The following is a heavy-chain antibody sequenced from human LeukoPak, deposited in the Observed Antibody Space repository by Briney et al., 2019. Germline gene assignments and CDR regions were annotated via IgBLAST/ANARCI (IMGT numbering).Heavy chain of an antibody. CDR1: GYTFTGYY. Sequence: ASVKVSCKASGYTFTGYYMHWVRQAPGQGLEWMGWINPNSGGTNYAQKFQGRVTMTRDTPISTAYMELSRLRSDDTAVYYCARELRSSSWSKFDYWGQGTLVTVSS. CDR3: ARELRSSSWSKFDY. J-gene: IGHJ4*02. V-gene: IGHV1-2*02. D-gene: IGHD6-13*01. CDR2: INPNSGGT.